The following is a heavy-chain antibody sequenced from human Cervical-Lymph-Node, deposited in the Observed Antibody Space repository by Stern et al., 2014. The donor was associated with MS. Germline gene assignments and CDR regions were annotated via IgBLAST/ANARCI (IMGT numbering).Heavy chain of an antibody. V-gene: IGHV7-4-1*02. Sequence: VQLVESGSELKKPGASVKVSCKASGYTFTSYAMNWVLQAPGQGLEWMGWINTNTGNPTYAQGFTGRFVFSLDTSVSTAYLQISSLKAEDTAVYYCARNKVVADAFAFDIWGQGTMVTVSS. J-gene: IGHJ3*02. CDR1: GYTFTSYA. CDR3: ARNKVVADAFAFDI. CDR2: INTNTGNP. D-gene: IGHD3-22*01.